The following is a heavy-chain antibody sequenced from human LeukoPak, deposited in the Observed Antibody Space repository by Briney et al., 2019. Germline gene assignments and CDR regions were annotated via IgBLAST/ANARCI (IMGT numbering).Heavy chain of an antibody. Sequence: GASVKVSCKASGYTFTGYYLHWVRQAPGQGLEWMGWINPNSGGTNYAQKFQGRVTMTRGTPISTAYVELSRLKSDDTAVYYCARGQLEIDSSGTFDYWGQGTLVTVSP. V-gene: IGHV1-2*02. CDR1: GYTFTGYY. CDR3: ARGQLEIDSSGTFDY. J-gene: IGHJ4*02. CDR2: INPNSGGT. D-gene: IGHD6-19*01.